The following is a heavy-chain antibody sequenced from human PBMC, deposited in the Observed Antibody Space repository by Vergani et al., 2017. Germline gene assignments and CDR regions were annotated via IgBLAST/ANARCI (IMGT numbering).Heavy chain of an antibody. CDR1: GYTFTSYD. J-gene: IGHJ6*02. CDR3: ATTRTAAAGWGPLYYYYGMDV. CDR2: MNPNSGNT. V-gene: IGHV1-8*01. D-gene: IGHD6-13*01. Sequence: QVQLVQSGAEVKKPGASVKVSCKASGYTFTSYDINWVRQATGQGLEWMGWMNPNSGNTGYAQKFQGRVTLTRNTSISTAYMELSSLRSEDTAVYDCATTRTAAAGWGPLYYYYGMDVWGQGTTVTVSS.